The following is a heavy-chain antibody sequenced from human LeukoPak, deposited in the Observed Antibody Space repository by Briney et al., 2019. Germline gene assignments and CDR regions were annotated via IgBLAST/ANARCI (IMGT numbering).Heavy chain of an antibody. Sequence: GASVKVSCKASGYTFTSYGISWVRQAPGQGLEWMGWISAYNGNTNYAQKLQGRVTMTTDTSTSTAYMELRSLRSDDTAVYYCARDAAIFDSSGYYYLWWGQGTLVTVSS. J-gene: IGHJ4*02. CDR2: ISAYNGNT. D-gene: IGHD3-22*01. V-gene: IGHV1-18*01. CDR1: GYTFTSYG. CDR3: ARDAAIFDSSGYYYLW.